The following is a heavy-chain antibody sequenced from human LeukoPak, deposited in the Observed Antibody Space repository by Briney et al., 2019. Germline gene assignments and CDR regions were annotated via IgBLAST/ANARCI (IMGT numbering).Heavy chain of an antibody. CDR3: ARAGSGSYVGYSFDY. D-gene: IGHD6-19*01. CDR2: MNADGAKK. Sequence: GGSLRLSCAASGFTFTTYAMNWVRQAPGKGLEWVANMNADGAKKYYVDSVKGRFTISRDNAKNSVYLEMNNLRGEDTAVYHCARAGSGSYVGYSFDYWGQGALVTVSS. V-gene: IGHV3-7*01. J-gene: IGHJ4*02. CDR1: GFTFTTYA.